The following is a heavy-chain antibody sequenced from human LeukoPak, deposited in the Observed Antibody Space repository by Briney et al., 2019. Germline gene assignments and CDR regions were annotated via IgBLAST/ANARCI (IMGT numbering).Heavy chain of an antibody. CDR1: GDSVSSNSGV. D-gene: IGHD6-13*01. CDR3: AREAAAGWVDY. Sequence: SQTLSLTCAISGDSVSSNSGVWTWIRQSPSRGFEWLGRTFYRSKWYNHYAVSVKSRITINPDTSRNQFSLQLNSVTPEDTAVYYCAREAAAGWVDYWGQGTLVTVSS. CDR2: TFYRSKWYN. V-gene: IGHV6-1*01. J-gene: IGHJ4*02.